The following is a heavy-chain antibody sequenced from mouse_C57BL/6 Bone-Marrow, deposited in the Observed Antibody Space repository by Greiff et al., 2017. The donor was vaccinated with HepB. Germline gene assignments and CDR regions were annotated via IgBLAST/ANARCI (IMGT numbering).Heavy chain of an antibody. CDR2: IYPRSGNT. CDR1: GYTFTSSG. Sequence: VMLVESGAELARPGASVKLSCKASGYTFTSSGISRVKQRTGQGLEWIGEIYPRSGNTYYNEKLKGKATLTADNSSSTAYMELRSLTSEDSAVYFCASNSGYGYWGQGTTLTVSS. D-gene: IGHD3-2*02. CDR3: ASNSGYGY. J-gene: IGHJ2*01. V-gene: IGHV1-81*01.